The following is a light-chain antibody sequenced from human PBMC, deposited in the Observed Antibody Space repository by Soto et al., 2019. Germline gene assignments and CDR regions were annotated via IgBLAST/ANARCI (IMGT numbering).Light chain of an antibody. CDR2: DTS. J-gene: IGKJ5*01. CDR1: QSVSSY. Sequence: EIVLTQAPGPLSLSPGERATLSCRASQSVSSYLAWYQQKPGQAPRLLIYDTSNRATGVPARFSGSGSGTDFTLTISSLEPEDCAIYYCQQRQYWPPITFGQGTRLEIK. V-gene: IGKV3-11*01. CDR3: QQRQYWPPIT.